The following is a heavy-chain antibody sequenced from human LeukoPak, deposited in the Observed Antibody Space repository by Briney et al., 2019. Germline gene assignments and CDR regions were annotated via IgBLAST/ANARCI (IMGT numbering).Heavy chain of an antibody. CDR1: GFTFSSYS. Sequence: GGSLRLSCAASGFTFSSYSMNWVRQAPGKGLEWVSSISSSSSYIYYADSVKGRFTISRDNAKNSLYLQMNSLRAEDTAVYYCARDRDILGYCSSTSCFGWFDPWGQGTLVTVSS. D-gene: IGHD2-2*01. CDR3: ARDRDILGYCSSTSCFGWFDP. CDR2: ISSSSSYI. V-gene: IGHV3-21*01. J-gene: IGHJ5*02.